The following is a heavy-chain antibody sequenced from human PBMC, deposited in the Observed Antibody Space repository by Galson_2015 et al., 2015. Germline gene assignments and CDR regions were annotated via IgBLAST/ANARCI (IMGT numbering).Heavy chain of an antibody. D-gene: IGHD3-10*01. CDR3: AGCPIGGYYYGSGTYYNPPEY. V-gene: IGHV1-69*13. CDR1: GDTFNNYA. CDR2: IIPIFGTA. J-gene: IGHJ4*02. Sequence: SVKVSCKASGDTFNNYAFTWVRQAPGQGLESMGGIIPIFGTANSAQKFQGRVTITADESTSTVYMELRSLRSEDTAVYYCAGCPIGGYYYGSGTYYNPPEYWGQGTLVTVSS.